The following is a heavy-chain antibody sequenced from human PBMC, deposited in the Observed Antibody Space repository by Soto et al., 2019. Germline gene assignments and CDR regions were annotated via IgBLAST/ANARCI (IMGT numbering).Heavy chain of an antibody. CDR2: IYHSGST. CDR3: ASSPPYCSGGSCYSIDY. Sequence: QVQLQESGPGLVKPSGTLSLTCAVSSGSISSSNWWSWVRQPPGKGLEWIGEIYHSGSTNYNPSLKRRVAISVDKSKNQFSLKLSSVTAADTAVYYCASSPPYCSGGSCYSIDYWGQGTLVTVSS. J-gene: IGHJ4*02. V-gene: IGHV4-4*02. D-gene: IGHD2-15*01. CDR1: SGSISSSNW.